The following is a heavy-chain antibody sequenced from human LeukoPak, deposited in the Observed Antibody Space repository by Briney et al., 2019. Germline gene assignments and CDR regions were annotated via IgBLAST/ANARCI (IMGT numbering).Heavy chain of an antibody. CDR2: IYYSGST. D-gene: IGHD2-21*01. V-gene: IGHV4-59*01. J-gene: IGHJ6*03. Sequence: PSETLSPTCTVSGGSTSSYYWSWIRQPPGKGLEWIGYIYYSGSTNYNPSLKSRVTISVDTSKNQFSLKLSSVTAADTAVYYCARNLRAYCGGDCPPENYYYYMDVWGKGTTVTVSS. CDR3: ARNLRAYCGGDCPPENYYYYMDV. CDR1: GGSTSSYY.